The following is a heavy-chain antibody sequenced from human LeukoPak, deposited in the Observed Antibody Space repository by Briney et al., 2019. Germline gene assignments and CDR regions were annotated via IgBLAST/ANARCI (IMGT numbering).Heavy chain of an antibody. CDR2: INAGNGNT. J-gene: IGHJ6*02. CDR1: GYTFTSYA. D-gene: IGHD2-2*02. V-gene: IGHV1-3*01. Sequence: RWASVRVSCKASGYTFTSYAMHWVRQAPGRRLEWMGWINAGNGNTKYSQKVQGRVTVTRDTSASTAYMELSSLRYEDTAVYYCARAMVVPAAIWYYYGMDVWGQGTTVTVSS. CDR3: ARAMVVPAAIWYYYGMDV.